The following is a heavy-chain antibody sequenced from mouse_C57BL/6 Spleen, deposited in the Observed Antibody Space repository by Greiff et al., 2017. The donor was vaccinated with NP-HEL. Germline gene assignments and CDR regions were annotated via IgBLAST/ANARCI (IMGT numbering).Heavy chain of an antibody. D-gene: IGHD2-4*01. CDR3: ARQEIYYDYDEGFAY. J-gene: IGHJ3*01. CDR1: GFSLTSYG. CDR2: IWSDGST. Sequence: VKLVESGPGLVAPSQSLSITCTVSGFSLTSYGVHWVRQPPGKGLEWLVVIWSDGSTTYNSALKSRLSISKDNSKSQVFLKMNSLQTDDTAMYYCARQEIYYDYDEGFAYWGQGTLVTVSA. V-gene: IGHV2-6-1*01.